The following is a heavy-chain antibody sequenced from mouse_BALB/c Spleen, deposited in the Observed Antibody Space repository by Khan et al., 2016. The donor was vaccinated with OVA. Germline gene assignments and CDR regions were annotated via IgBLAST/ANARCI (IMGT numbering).Heavy chain of an antibody. J-gene: IGHJ2*01. Sequence: EVKLEESGPGLVKPSHSLSLTCTVTGYSITNVSAWNWIRQFPGNKLEWMVYISYNGVVSYTQSLKGRTTMTRDTSKNQFFLQLNSVTTEDTATYYCARGNDYGYYFDYWGQGTTLTVSS. CDR1: GYSITNVSA. CDR2: ISYNGVV. CDR3: ARGNDYGYYFDY. D-gene: IGHD1-1*01. V-gene: IGHV3-2*02.